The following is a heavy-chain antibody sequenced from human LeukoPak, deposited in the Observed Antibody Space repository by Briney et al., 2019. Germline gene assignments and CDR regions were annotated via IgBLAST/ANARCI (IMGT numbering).Heavy chain of an antibody. J-gene: IGHJ4*02. Sequence: SETLSLTCTVSGYSISSDYYWGGIRQPPGKGLEWIGSIHHSGRTYYNPSLKSRVTISVDTSKNQFSLKLSSVTAADTAVYYCARRSYGSGSYRDFDYWGQGALVTVSS. D-gene: IGHD3-10*01. CDR3: ARRSYGSGSYRDFDY. CDR1: GYSISSDYY. CDR2: IHHSGRT. V-gene: IGHV4-38-2*02.